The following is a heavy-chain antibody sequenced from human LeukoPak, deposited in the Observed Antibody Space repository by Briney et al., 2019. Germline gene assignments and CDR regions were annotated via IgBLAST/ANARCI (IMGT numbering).Heavy chain of an antibody. CDR2: IDPSDSYT. Sequence: GESLKISCKGSGYSFTSYWISWVRQMPGKGLEWMGRIDPSDSYTNYSPSFQGHLTISADKSISTAYLQWSSLKASDTAMYYCARPRDGYIADAFDIWGQGTMVTVSS. V-gene: IGHV5-10-1*01. D-gene: IGHD5-24*01. CDR3: ARPRDGYIADAFDI. J-gene: IGHJ3*02. CDR1: GYSFTSYW.